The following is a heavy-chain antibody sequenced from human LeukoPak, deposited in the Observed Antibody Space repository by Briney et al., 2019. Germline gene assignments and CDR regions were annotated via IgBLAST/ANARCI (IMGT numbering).Heavy chain of an antibody. J-gene: IGHJ4*02. CDR1: GFTFSSYS. D-gene: IGHD3-3*01. CDR3: AKAHNFWSGPFDY. CDR2: ISSSSSYI. Sequence: PGGSLRLSCAASGFTFSSYSMNWVRQAPGKGMEWVSSISSSSSYIYYADSVKGRFTISRDNSKNTLYLQMNSLRAEDTAVYYCAKAHNFWSGPFDYWGQGTLVTVSS. V-gene: IGHV3-21*04.